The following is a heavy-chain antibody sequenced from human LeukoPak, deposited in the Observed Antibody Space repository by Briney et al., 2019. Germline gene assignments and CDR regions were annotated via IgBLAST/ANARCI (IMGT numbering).Heavy chain of an antibody. CDR3: ASGMGSGSPTGWFDP. CDR2: INHRGST. D-gene: IGHD3-10*01. CDR1: GGSISSNGYY. J-gene: IGHJ5*02. V-gene: IGHV4-39*07. Sequence: PSETLSPTCTVSGGSISSNGYYWAWFRQPPGKGLEWIGEINHRGSTNYNPSLKSRVTISVDTSKNQFSLKLSSVTAADTAVYYCASGMGSGSPTGWFDPWGQGTLVTVSS.